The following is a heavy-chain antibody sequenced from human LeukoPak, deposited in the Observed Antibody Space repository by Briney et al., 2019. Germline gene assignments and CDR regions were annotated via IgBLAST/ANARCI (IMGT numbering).Heavy chain of an antibody. V-gene: IGHV3-48*04. CDR1: GFIFSSYS. J-gene: IGHJ4*02. D-gene: IGHD1-1*01. CDR3: ARDRTGFDY. Sequence: PGGSPRLSCAASGFIFSSYSMNWVRQAPGKGLEWVSYISSSRTIYYADSVKGRFTISRDNAKNSLYLQMNSLRAEDTAVYYCARDRTGFDYWGQGTLVTVSS. CDR2: ISSSRTI.